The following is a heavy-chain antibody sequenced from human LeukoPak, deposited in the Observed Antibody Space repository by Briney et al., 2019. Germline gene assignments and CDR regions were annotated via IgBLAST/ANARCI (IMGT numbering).Heavy chain of an antibody. V-gene: IGHV3-11*01. CDR1: RFTFSDYY. D-gene: IGHD3-22*01. CDR3: ASSSPEGYYYDWRDAFDI. CDR2: ISSSGSTI. J-gene: IGHJ3*02. Sequence: GGSLRLSCAASRFTFSDYYMSWIRQAPGKGLEWVSYISSSGSTIYYADSVKGRFTISRDNAKNSLYLQMNSLRAEDTAVYYCASSSPEGYYYDWRDAFDIWGQGTMVTVSS.